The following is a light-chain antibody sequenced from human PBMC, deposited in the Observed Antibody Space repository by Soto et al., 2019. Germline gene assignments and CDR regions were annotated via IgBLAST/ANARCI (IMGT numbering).Light chain of an antibody. J-gene: IGKJ4*01. CDR1: QSVRSN. CDR3: QQYSSWPLT. CDR2: GIF. Sequence: EIVMTQSPATLSVSPGERATLSCRASQSVRSNYLAWYQQKPGQAPRLLMHGIFTRATGTPARFSGSGSGTEFTLTISSLQSEDFAVYYCQQYSSWPLTFGXGTKXXX. V-gene: IGKV3-15*01.